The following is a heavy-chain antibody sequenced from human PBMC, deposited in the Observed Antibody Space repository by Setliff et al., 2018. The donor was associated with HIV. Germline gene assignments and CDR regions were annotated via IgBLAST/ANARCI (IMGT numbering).Heavy chain of an antibody. Sequence: SVKVSCKASGGTLSTSAIGWLRQAPGQGLEWMGGFIPMFGITQYAPKFQGSVTITADESTSTVYMELNSLRSEDTAVYYCARQKASEYSISFWFDPWGQGTLVTVSS. CDR2: FIPMFGIT. V-gene: IGHV1-69*13. CDR3: ARQKASEYSISFWFDP. J-gene: IGHJ5*02. D-gene: IGHD6-6*01. CDR1: GGTLSTSA.